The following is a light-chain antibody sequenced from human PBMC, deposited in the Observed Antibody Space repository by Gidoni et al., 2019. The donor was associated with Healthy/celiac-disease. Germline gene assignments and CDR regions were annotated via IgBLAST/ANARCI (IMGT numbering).Light chain of an antibody. J-gene: IGKJ4*01. CDR3: QQLNSYPT. V-gene: IGKV1-9*01. CDR1: QGISSY. CDR2: AAS. Sequence: DIQLTQSPSFLSASVGDRVTITCRASQGISSYLAWYQQKPGKAPKLLIYAASTLQSGVPSRFNDSGSGTEFTLTISSLQPEDFATYYCQQLNSYPTFGGGTKVEIK.